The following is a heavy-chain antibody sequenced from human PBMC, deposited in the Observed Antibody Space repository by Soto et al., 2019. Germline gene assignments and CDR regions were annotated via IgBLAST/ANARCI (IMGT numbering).Heavy chain of an antibody. D-gene: IGHD3-16*01. J-gene: IGHJ4*02. CDR1: GFTFSSYG. CDR3: AKEGVTFGGVLDY. Sequence: QVQLVESGGGVVQPGRSLRLSCAASGFTFSSYGMHWVRQAPGKGLEWVAVISYDGSNKYYADSVKGRFTISRDNSKNTLYLQMNSLRAEDTAVYYCAKEGVTFGGVLDYWGQGTLVTVSS. V-gene: IGHV3-30*18. CDR2: ISYDGSNK.